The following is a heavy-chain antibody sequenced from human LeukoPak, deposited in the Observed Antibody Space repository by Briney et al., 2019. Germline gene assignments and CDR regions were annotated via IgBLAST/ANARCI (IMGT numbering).Heavy chain of an antibody. CDR2: IYTSGST. CDR1: GGSISSYS. CDR3: ARDLGSYRHYFDY. D-gene: IGHD1-26*01. J-gene: IGHJ4*02. V-gene: IGHV4-4*07. Sequence: PSETLSLTCTVSGGSISSYSWSRIRQPAGKGLEWIGRIYTSGSTNYNPSLKSRVTISVDKSKNQFSLILSSVTAADTAVYYCARDLGSYRHYFDYWGQGTLVTVSS.